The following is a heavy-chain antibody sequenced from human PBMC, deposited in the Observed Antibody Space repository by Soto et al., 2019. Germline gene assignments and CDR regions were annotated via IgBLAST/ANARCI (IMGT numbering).Heavy chain of an antibody. CDR1: GYTFTGYY. CDR2: INSGGGNT. D-gene: IGHD2-21*02. V-gene: IGHV1-46*01. J-gene: IGHJ4*02. Sequence: QVQLVQSGTEVKKPGASVKISCKASGYTFTGYYIYWVRQAPGQGLEFMGAINSGGGNTDYAQKFQGRVTVTRATSRSTVYRGLPTLGFEDPAVFFGGGGNGAGDCYFDFGGQEPLGPVSS. CDR3: GGGNGAGDCYFDF.